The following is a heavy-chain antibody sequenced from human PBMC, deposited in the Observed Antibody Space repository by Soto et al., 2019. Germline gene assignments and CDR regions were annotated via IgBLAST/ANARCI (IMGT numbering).Heavy chain of an antibody. V-gene: IGHV1-46*01. D-gene: IGHD1-7*01. CDR3: ARSITGTTSHYYYYYGMDV. CDR2: INPSGGST. Sequence: ASVKVSCKASGYTFTSYYMHWVRQAPGQGLEWMGIINPSGGSTSYAQKFQGRVTMTRDTSTSTVYMELSSLRSEDTTVYYCARSITGTTSHYYYYYGMDVWGQGTTVTVSS. J-gene: IGHJ6*02. CDR1: GYTFTSYY.